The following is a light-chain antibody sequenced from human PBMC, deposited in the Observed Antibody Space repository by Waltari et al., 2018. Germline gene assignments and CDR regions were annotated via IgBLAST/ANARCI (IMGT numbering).Light chain of an antibody. CDR1: SSDVGAYNY. CDR3: SSYTSSSTYV. Sequence: QSALTQPASVSGSPGQSITISCTGTSSDVGAYNYVSWFQQHPDKAPKLMIYDVNKRPSGVSNRFSGFKSGNTASLTISGLHTDDEADYYCSSYTSSSTYVFGTGTKVTVL. V-gene: IGLV2-14*03. CDR2: DVN. J-gene: IGLJ1*01.